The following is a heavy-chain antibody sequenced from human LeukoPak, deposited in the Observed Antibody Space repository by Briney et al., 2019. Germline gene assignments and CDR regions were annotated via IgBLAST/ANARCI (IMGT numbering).Heavy chain of an antibody. CDR2: IYYSGST. CDR1: GGSISTYY. D-gene: IGHD3-10*01. V-gene: IGHV4-39*01. Sequence: KPSETLSLTCTVSGGSISTYYWGWIRQPPGKGLEWIGSIYYSGSTYYNPSLKSRVTISVDTSKNQFSLKLSSVTAADTAVYYCARHPYYYGSGSYYKRGWFDPWGQGTLVTVSS. CDR3: ARHPYYYGSGSYYKRGWFDP. J-gene: IGHJ5*02.